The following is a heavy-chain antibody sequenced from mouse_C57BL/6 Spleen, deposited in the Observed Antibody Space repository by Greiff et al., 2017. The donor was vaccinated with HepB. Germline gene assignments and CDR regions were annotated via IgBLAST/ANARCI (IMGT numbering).Heavy chain of an antibody. V-gene: IGHV5-4*01. Sequence: EVQGVESGGGLVKPGGSLKLSCAASGFTFSSYAMSWVRQTPEKRLEWVATISDGGSYTYYPDNVKGRFTISRDNAKNNLYLQMSHLKSEDTAMYYCARDDDLTGYFDVWGTGTTVTVSS. J-gene: IGHJ1*03. CDR1: GFTFSSYA. D-gene: IGHD1-1*01. CDR2: ISDGGSYT. CDR3: ARDDDLTGYFDV.